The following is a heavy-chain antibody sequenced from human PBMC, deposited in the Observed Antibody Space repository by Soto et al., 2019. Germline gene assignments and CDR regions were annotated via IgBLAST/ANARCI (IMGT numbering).Heavy chain of an antibody. CDR2: ISSSGGYI. V-gene: IGHV3-21*06. J-gene: IGHJ6*03. CDR3: ARECASTPPYYMNV. CDR1: GFTFSTYS. Sequence: GGSLRLSCVGYGFTFSTYSMNWVRQAPGKGLEWVSSISSSGGYIYYGDSVRGRFTISRDNANNSLYLQMNSLRAEDTAVYYCARECASTPPYYMNVGGKGTTVPVSS.